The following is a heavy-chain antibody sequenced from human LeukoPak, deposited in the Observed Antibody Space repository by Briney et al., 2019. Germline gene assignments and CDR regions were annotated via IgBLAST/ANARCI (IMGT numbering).Heavy chain of an antibody. Sequence: SETLSLTCTVSGGSISSYYWSWIRQPAGKGLEWIGRIYTSVSTNYNPSLKSRVTISVDTSKKQFSLKLSSVTAADTAVYYCARHVGFITMVRGVINNNWFDPWGQGTLVTVSS. J-gene: IGHJ5*02. V-gene: IGHV4-4*07. CDR1: GGSISSYY. CDR2: IYTSVST. D-gene: IGHD3-10*01. CDR3: ARHVGFITMVRGVINNNWFDP.